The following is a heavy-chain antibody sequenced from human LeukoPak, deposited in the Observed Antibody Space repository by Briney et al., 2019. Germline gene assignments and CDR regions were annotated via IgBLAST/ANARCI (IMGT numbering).Heavy chain of an antibody. CDR3: AYGDFLKTVNYFDY. D-gene: IGHD4-17*01. Sequence: GGSLRLSCAASGFTVSNNYMSWVRQAPGKGLEWVSVIYSDGSTYYADSVQGRFTISRDNSKNTLYLQMNSLRVEDTAVYYCAYGDFLKTVNYFDYWGQGTLVTVSS. J-gene: IGHJ4*02. CDR1: GFTVSNNY. CDR2: IYSDGST. V-gene: IGHV3-66*01.